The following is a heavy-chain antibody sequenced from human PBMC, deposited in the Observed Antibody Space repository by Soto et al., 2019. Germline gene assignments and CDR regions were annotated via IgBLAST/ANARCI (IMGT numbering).Heavy chain of an antibody. CDR3: ARVDLKGSGGSYYFFY. J-gene: IGHJ4*02. Sequence: PSETLSLTCTVSGGSISSYYWSWIRQPPGKGLEWIGYIYYSGSTYYNPSLKSRVTISVDTSKNQFSLKLSSVTAADTAVYYCARVDLKGSGGSYYFFYWGQGTLVTVSS. CDR1: GGSISSYY. V-gene: IGHV4-30-4*01. D-gene: IGHD1-26*01. CDR2: IYYSGST.